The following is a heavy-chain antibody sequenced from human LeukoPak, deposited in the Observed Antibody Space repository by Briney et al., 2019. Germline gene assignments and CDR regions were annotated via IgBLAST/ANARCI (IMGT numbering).Heavy chain of an antibody. Sequence: SETLSLTCTVSGGSISSSSYYWGWIRRPPGKGLEWIGSIYYSGSTYYNPSLKSRVTISVDTSKNQFSLKLSSVTAADTAVYYCARAQMVYASFDYWGQGTLVTVSS. CDR1: GGSISSSSYY. CDR3: ARAQMVYASFDY. J-gene: IGHJ4*02. CDR2: IYYSGST. D-gene: IGHD2-8*01. V-gene: IGHV4-39*07.